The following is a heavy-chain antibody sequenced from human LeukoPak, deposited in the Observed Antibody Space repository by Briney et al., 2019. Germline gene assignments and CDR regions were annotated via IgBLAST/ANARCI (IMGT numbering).Heavy chain of an antibody. CDR1: GYSFTTYW. D-gene: IGHD6-6*01. CDR2: IDPSDSYT. V-gene: IGHV5-10-1*01. CDR3: ARRSSIAAPLFDY. J-gene: IGHJ4*02. Sequence: GESLRISCQASGYSFTTYWISWVRQMPGKGLEWMGRIDPSDSYTNYSPSFQGHVTVSADKSISTAYLQWSSLRASDTAMYYCARRSSIAAPLFDYWGQGTLVTVSS.